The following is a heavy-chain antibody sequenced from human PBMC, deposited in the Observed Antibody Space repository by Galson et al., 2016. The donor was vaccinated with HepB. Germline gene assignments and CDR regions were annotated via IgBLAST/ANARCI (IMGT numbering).Heavy chain of an antibody. D-gene: IGHD3-22*01. Sequence: SETLSLTCTVSGGSISSYSWNWIRQPPGKGLEWIGNIYDSGSTHYNPSLKRRVTILVNTSKNQFSLKLSSVTAADTAVYYCASGGWHYYDSSGYYHCYGMDVWGQGPRVTVSS. V-gene: IGHV4-59*01. CDR2: IYDSGST. CDR3: ASGGWHYYDSSGYYHCYGMDV. J-gene: IGHJ6*02. CDR1: GGSISSYS.